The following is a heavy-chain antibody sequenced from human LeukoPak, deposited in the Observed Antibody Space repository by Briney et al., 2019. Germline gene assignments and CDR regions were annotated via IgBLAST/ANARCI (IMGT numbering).Heavy chain of an antibody. J-gene: IGHJ4*02. CDR1: GFTFSSYG. V-gene: IGHV3-23*01. CDR3: ARDYRSGSYSGGAIDY. Sequence: GGSLRLSCAASGFTFSSYGMSWVRQAPGKGLEWVSAISGSGGSTYYADSVKGRFTISRDNSKNTLYLQMNSLRAEDTAVYYCARDYRSGSYSGGAIDYWGQGTLVTVSS. CDR2: ISGSGGST. D-gene: IGHD1-26*01.